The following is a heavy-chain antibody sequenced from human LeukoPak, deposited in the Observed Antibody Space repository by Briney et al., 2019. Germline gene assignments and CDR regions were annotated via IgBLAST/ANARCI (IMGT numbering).Heavy chain of an antibody. V-gene: IGHV3-33*01. J-gene: IGHJ4*02. CDR1: GFTFSSYG. CDR3: ASGTRNYYDSSGPFDY. CDR2: IWYDGSNK. D-gene: IGHD3-22*01. Sequence: PGGSLRLSCAASGFTFSSYGMHWVRQAPGKGLEGVAVIWYDGSNKYYADSVKGRFTISRDNSKNTLYLQMNSLRAEDTAVYYCASGTRNYYDSSGPFDYWGQGTLVTVSS.